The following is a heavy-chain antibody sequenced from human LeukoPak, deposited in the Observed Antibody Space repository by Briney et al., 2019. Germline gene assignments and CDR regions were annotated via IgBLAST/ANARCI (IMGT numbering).Heavy chain of an antibody. D-gene: IGHD6-6*01. CDR3: ARGDLFAARRGISLAY. Sequence: SETLSLTCTVSGGSISSSSYYWGWIRQPPGKGLEWIGSIYYSGSTYYNPSLKSRITISVDTSKNQFSLKLSSVTAADTAVYYCARGDLFAARRGISLAYWGQGTLVTVSS. J-gene: IGHJ4*02. V-gene: IGHV4-39*01. CDR2: IYYSGST. CDR1: GGSISSSSYY.